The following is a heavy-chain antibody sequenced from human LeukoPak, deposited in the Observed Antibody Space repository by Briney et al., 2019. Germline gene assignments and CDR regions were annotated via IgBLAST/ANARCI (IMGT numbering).Heavy chain of an antibody. D-gene: IGHD3-10*01. J-gene: IGHJ4*02. CDR3: AAELLWFGELSVY. V-gene: IGHV3-21*01. CDR1: GFTFSSYS. Sequence: PGGSLRLSCAASGFTFSSYSMNWVRQAPGKGLEWVSSISSSSSYIYYADSVKGRFTISRDNAKNSLYLQMNSLRAEDTAVYYCAAELLWFGELSVYWGQGTLVTVSS. CDR2: ISSSSSYI.